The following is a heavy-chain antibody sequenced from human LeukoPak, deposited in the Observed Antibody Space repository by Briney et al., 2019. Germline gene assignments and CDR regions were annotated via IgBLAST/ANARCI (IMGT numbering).Heavy chain of an antibody. D-gene: IGHD3-10*01. CDR1: GYRFTSYW. CDR2: IDPSDSYT. CDR3: ARINYYGPGSRLDAFDI. V-gene: IGHV5-10-1*01. Sequence: GESLKISCKGSGYRFTSYWISWVRQMPGKGLEWTGRIDPSDSYTNYSPSFQGHVTISADKTISTAYLQWSTLKASDTAMYYCARINYYGPGSRLDAFDIWGQGTMVTVSS. J-gene: IGHJ3*02.